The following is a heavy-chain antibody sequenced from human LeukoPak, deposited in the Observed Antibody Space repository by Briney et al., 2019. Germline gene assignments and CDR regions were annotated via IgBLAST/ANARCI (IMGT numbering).Heavy chain of an antibody. CDR1: GFTFSSYA. CDR3: ARDGNQEFWYSSSWYVPVFFDY. V-gene: IGHV3-30-3*01. D-gene: IGHD6-13*01. Sequence: GGSLRLSRAASGFTFSSYAMHWVRQAPGKGLEWVAVISYDGSNKYYADSVKGRFTISRDNSKNTLYLQMNSLRAEDTAVYYCARDGNQEFWYSSSWYVPVFFDYWGQGTLVTVSS. CDR2: ISYDGSNK. J-gene: IGHJ4*02.